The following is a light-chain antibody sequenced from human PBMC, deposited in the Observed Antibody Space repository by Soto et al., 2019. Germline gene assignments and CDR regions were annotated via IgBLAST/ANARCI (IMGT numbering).Light chain of an antibody. Sequence: SVLTQPASVSGSPGQSITISCTGTSSDVGSHSLVSWYQLHPGKAPKLMIFEVTRRSSGVSNRFSGSKSGNTASLTISGLQAEDEADYYCCSYAGTNTFVVFGGGTKVTVL. CDR3: CSYAGTNTFVV. CDR2: EVT. CDR1: SSDVGSHSL. J-gene: IGLJ2*01. V-gene: IGLV2-23*02.